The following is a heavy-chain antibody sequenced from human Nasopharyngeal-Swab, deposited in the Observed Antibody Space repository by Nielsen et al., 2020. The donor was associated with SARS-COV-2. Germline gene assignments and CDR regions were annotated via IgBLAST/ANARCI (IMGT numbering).Heavy chain of an antibody. CDR1: GYTFTSYG. J-gene: IGHJ5*02. Sequence: ASVKVSCKASGYTFTSYGISWVRQAPGQGLEWMGWISVYNGNTNYAQKLQGRVTMTTDTSTSTAYMELRSLRSDDTAVYYCARPRGRYYDRGFDPWGQGTLVTVSS. CDR2: ISVYNGNT. CDR3: ARPRGRYYDRGFDP. V-gene: IGHV1-18*01. D-gene: IGHD3-22*01.